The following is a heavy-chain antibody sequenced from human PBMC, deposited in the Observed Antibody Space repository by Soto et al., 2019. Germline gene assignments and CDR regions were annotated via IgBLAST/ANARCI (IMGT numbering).Heavy chain of an antibody. CDR3: ARLRWETENNWFDP. CDR2: INHSGST. CDR1: GGSFSGYY. J-gene: IGHJ5*02. Sequence: PSETLSLTCAVYGGSFSGYYWSWIRQPPGKGLEWIGEINHSGSTNYNPSLKSQVTISVDTSKNQFSLKLTSVTAADTALYFCARLRWETENNWFDPWGQGALVTVS. V-gene: IGHV4-34*01. D-gene: IGHD4-17*01.